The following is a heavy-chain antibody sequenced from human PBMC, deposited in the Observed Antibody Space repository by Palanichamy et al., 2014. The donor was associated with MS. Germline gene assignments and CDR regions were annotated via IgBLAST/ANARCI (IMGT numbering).Heavy chain of an antibody. D-gene: IGHD3-16*01. CDR1: GFTFSSYS. J-gene: IGHJ4*02. CDR2: ISTSGSYK. V-gene: IGHV3-21*01. Sequence: EVQLVESGGGLVKPGGSLRLSCAASGFTFSSYSMYWVRQAPGKGLEWVSSISTSGSYKKYVDSVKGRFTISRDNAKNSLFLQMNSLRAEDTAVYYCARDLDTYNDGGYYFDQWGQGTLVTVSS. CDR3: ARDLDTYNDGGYYFDQ.